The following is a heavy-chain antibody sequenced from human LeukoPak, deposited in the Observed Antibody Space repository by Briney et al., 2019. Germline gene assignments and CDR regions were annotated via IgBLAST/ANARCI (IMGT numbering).Heavy chain of an antibody. Sequence: SQTLSLTCTVSGGSISSGDYYWSWIRQPPGKGLEWIGYIYYSGSTYYNPSLKSRVTISVDTSKNQLSLKLSSVTAADTAVYYCAREVGYCSGTSCYGDAFDIWGQGTMVTVSS. J-gene: IGHJ3*02. CDR3: AREVGYCSGTSCYGDAFDI. CDR2: IYYSGST. D-gene: IGHD2-2*01. CDR1: GGSISSGDYY. V-gene: IGHV4-30-4*01.